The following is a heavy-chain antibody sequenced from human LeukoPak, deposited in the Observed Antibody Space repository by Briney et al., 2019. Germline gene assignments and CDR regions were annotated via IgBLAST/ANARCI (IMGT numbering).Heavy chain of an antibody. D-gene: IGHD6-13*01. Sequence: SETLSLTCTVSGGSISSYYWSWIRQPPGKGLEWIGYIYYSGSTNYNPSLKSRVTISVDTSKNQFSLKPSSVTAADTAVYYCARDIPVGSSWYFDYWGQGTLVTVSS. CDR2: IYYSGST. V-gene: IGHV4-59*01. J-gene: IGHJ4*02. CDR1: GGSISSYY. CDR3: ARDIPVGSSWYFDY.